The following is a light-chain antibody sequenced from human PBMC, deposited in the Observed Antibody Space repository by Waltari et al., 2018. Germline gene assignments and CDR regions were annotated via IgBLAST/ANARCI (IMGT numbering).Light chain of an antibody. CDR3: ATWDDTLNMV. V-gene: IGLV1-47*01. Sequence: QSVLTQPPSASETPGQRVTTSCSGSRSTIETYYLYWYQIPPGTAPKLLIYRNEQRPSGVPDGFSGSKSGTSASLAISGLRSEDEADYYCATWDDTLNMVFGGGTKLTVL. CDR1: RSTIETYY. CDR2: RNE. J-gene: IGLJ2*01.